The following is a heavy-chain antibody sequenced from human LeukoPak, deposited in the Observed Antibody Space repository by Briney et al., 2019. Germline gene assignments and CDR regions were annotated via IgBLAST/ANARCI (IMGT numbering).Heavy chain of an antibody. D-gene: IGHD5-24*01. Sequence: GGSLRLSCAASGFTFSDYYMNWVRQAPGKGPEWVSFISNDGNTLYYADSVRGRFTISSDNAKNSLYLQMSSLRAEDTAVYYCVRGDGYNGFDYWGQGTLVTVSS. CDR1: GFTFSDYY. CDR2: ISNDGNTL. V-gene: IGHV3-11*01. J-gene: IGHJ4*02. CDR3: VRGDGYNGFDY.